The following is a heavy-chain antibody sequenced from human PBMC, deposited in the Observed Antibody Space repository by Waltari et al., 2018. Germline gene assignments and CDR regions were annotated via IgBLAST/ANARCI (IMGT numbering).Heavy chain of an antibody. CDR3: ARDYSGYDGNYYYGMDV. CDR1: GFTVSSNY. Sequence: EVQLVESGGGLIQPGGSLRLSCAASGFTVSSNYMSWVRQAPGKWPEWVSVIYSGGSTYYADSVKGRVTISRDNSKNTLYLQMNSLRAEDTAVYYCARDYSGYDGNYYYGMDVWGQGTTVTVSS. D-gene: IGHD5-12*01. V-gene: IGHV3-53*01. J-gene: IGHJ6*02. CDR2: IYSGGST.